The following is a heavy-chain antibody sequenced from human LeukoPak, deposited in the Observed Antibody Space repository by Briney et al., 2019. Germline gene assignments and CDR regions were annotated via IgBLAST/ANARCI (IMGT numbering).Heavy chain of an antibody. D-gene: IGHD3-22*01. CDR1: GFTFSSYW. V-gene: IGHV3-74*01. CDR2: INSDGSST. CDR3: AATFYHSSAYYAFDI. Sequence: GGSLRLSCAASGFTFSSYWMHWVRQAPGKGLVWVSRINSDGSSTIYADSVKGRLTTSRDNAKNTLCLQMNTLRAQDTAVYYCAATFYHSSAYYAFDIWGQGTMVTVSS. J-gene: IGHJ3*02.